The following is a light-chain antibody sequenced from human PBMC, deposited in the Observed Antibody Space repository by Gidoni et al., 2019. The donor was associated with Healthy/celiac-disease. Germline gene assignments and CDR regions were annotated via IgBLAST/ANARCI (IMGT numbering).Light chain of an antibody. CDR1: ALPKKY. CDR2: EDS. V-gene: IGLV3-10*01. CDR3: YSTDSSGNHKV. J-gene: IGLJ3*02. Sequence: SYELTQPPSVSVSPGQTARITCSGDALPKKYAYWYQQKSGQYPVLVIYEDSKRPSGIPERFSGSSSGTMATLTISGAQVEDEADYYCYSTDSSGNHKVFGGGTKL.